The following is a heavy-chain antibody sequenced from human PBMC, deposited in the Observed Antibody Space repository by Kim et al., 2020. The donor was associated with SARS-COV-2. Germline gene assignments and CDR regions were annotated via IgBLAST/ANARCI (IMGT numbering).Heavy chain of an antibody. V-gene: IGHV3-23*01. Sequence: GGSLRLSCAASGFTFSNFAMSWVRQAPGKGLEWVSTISGGTGNTHYADSVKGRFTISRDNSKNTLYLQMNSLRAEDTAVYYCARQYGYFDYWGQGTLVTVSS. CDR1: GFTFSNFA. D-gene: IGHD4-4*01. CDR2: ISGGTGNT. CDR3: ARQYGYFDY. J-gene: IGHJ4*02.